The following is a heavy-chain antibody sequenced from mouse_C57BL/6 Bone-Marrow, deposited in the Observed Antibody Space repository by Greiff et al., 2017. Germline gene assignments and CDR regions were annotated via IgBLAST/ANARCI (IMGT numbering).Heavy chain of an antibody. J-gene: IGHJ1*03. CDR2: IWSGGST. D-gene: IGHD1-1*01. CDR1: GFSLTSYG. CDR3: AKNCYNWYFDF. V-gene: IGHV2-4*01. Sequence: QVQLQQSGPGLVQPSPSLTITCTASGFSLTSYGVHWVRQPPGKGLEWLGVIWSGGSTDYNAAFISRLSISKDNSKSQVFFKMNSLQADDTAIYYCAKNCYNWYFDFWGRGTTATVT.